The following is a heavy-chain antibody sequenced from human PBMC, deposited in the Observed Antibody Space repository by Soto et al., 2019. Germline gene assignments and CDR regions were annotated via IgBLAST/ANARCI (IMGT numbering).Heavy chain of an antibody. V-gene: IGHV1-18*01. D-gene: IGHD3-16*01. CDR3: ARDPYLGDHQY. J-gene: IGHJ4*02. CDR1: GYTFTTYG. CDR2: ISAYSGKT. Sequence: QVPLVQSGGEVKKPGASVKVSCKTSGYTFTTYGISWVRQAPGQGLEWVGWISAYSGKTHYAQKFQGKVTMTTDTXXXXXXXXXXXXXXXXXXVYYCARDPYLGDHQYWGQGTLVTVSS.